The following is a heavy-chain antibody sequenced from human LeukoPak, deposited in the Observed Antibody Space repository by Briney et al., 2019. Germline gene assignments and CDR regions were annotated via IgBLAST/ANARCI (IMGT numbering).Heavy chain of an antibody. Sequence: SETLCLTCAVYEGPFSGYYWSWIRQPPGKGLEWIGSIYYSGSTYYNPSLKSRVTISVDTSKTQFSLKLSSVTAADTAVYYCARLSRIAAAGGRNYYYYYYMDVWGKGTTVTVSS. CDR3: ARLSRIAAAGGRNYYYYYYMDV. V-gene: IGHV4-34*01. D-gene: IGHD6-13*01. J-gene: IGHJ6*03. CDR1: EGPFSGYY. CDR2: IYYSGST.